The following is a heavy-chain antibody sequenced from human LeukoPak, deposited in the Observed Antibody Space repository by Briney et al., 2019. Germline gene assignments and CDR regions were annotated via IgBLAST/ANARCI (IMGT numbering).Heavy chain of an antibody. Sequence: ASVKVSCKASGYTFTSYGISWVRQAPGQGLEWMGWISAYNGNTNYAQKLQGRVTMTTDTSTSTAYMELSSLRSEDTAVYYCAASTLGGYPYYYYYMDVWGKGTTVTVSS. J-gene: IGHJ6*03. D-gene: IGHD3-16*01. CDR3: AASTLGGYPYYYYYMDV. V-gene: IGHV1-18*01. CDR1: GYTFTSYG. CDR2: ISAYNGNT.